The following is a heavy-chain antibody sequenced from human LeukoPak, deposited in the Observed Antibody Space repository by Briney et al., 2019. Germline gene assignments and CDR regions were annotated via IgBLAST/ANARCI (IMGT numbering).Heavy chain of an antibody. CDR3: AKVPNYYDTTTYYG. J-gene: IGHJ4*02. CDR2: ISDSKRGGTT. CDR1: GFTFSSYA. V-gene: IGHV3-23*01. D-gene: IGHD3-22*01. Sequence: GGPLRLSCAASGFTFSSYAMSWVGQAPGKGLEWVSAISDSKRGGTTYYADSVKGRFTISRDTSKNTLYLQMSSLRVKDTAVYYCAKVPNYYDTTTYYGWGQGTLVAVSS.